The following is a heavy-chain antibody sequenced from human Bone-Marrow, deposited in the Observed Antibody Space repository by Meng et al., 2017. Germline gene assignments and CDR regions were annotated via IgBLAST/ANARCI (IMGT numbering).Heavy chain of an antibody. CDR1: GYTFTSYA. D-gene: IGHD4-17*01. Sequence: ASVKVSCKASGYTFTSYAMHWVRQAPGQRLEWMGWINAGNGNTKYSQKFQGRVTITRDTSASTAYMELSGLRSEDTAVYYCARDGFYYGDPSTYYFDYWGQGTLVTVSS. CDR3: ARDGFYYGDPSTYYFDY. V-gene: IGHV1-3*01. CDR2: INAGNGNT. J-gene: IGHJ4*02.